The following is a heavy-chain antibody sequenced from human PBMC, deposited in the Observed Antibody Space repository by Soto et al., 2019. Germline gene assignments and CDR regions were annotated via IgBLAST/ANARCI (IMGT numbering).Heavy chain of an antibody. D-gene: IGHD6-13*01. CDR3: ARDVSPRSRSLYLDAFDF. J-gene: IGHJ3*01. CDR1: GFTLSAYW. CDR2: INRDGSKK. V-gene: IGHV3-7*05. Sequence: EVQLEESGGDLVQPGGSLRLSCAASGFTLSAYWMTWVRQAPGKGLEWVSNINRDGSKKYYFYSVRGRFTISRDNVGNSLYLQMDSLRADDPALYSCARDVSPRSRSLYLDAFDFWGQGPMVTVSS.